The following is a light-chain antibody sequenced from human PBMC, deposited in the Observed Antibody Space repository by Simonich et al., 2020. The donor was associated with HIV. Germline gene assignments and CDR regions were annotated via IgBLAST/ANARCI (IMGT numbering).Light chain of an antibody. CDR2: WAS. V-gene: IGKV4-1*01. J-gene: IGKJ2*01. CDR3: QQYYDTPYS. CDR1: QRVLYSSNTKNY. Sequence: DIVMTQSPDSLALSLGARATINCKSNQRVLYSSNTKNYLAGYQHKPGQPPKLRIYWASTRESGVPDRFSGSGSGTDFTLTISSLQAEDVAVYYCQQYYDTPYSFGQGTKVEIK.